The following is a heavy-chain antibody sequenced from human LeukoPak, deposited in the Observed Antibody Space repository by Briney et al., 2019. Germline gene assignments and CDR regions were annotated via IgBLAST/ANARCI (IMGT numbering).Heavy chain of an antibody. Sequence: SETLSLTCAVYGGSFSGYYWSWIRQPPGKGLEWIGEINHSGSTNYNPSLKSRVTISVGTSKNQFSLKLSSVTAADTAVYYCARLAADLAYCGGDCYPNFDYWGQGTPVTVSS. J-gene: IGHJ4*02. CDR3: ARLAADLAYCGGDCYPNFDY. D-gene: IGHD2-21*02. CDR1: GGSFSGYY. V-gene: IGHV4-34*01. CDR2: INHSGST.